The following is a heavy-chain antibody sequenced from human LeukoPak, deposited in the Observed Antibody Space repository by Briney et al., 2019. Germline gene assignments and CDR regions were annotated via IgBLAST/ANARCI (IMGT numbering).Heavy chain of an antibody. Sequence: GGSLRLSCAASGFTFDDYAMHWVRQAPGKGLEWVSGISWNSGSIGYADSVMGRFTISRDNAKNSLYLQMNSLRAEDTALYYCAKAQYLRPSFDYWGQGTLVTVSS. V-gene: IGHV3-9*01. J-gene: IGHJ4*02. CDR1: GFTFDDYA. CDR2: ISWNSGSI. CDR3: AKAQYLRPSFDY. D-gene: IGHD2/OR15-2a*01.